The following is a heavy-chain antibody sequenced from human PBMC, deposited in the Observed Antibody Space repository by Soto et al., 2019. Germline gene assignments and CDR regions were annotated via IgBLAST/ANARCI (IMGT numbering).Heavy chain of an antibody. Sequence: GESLKISCKGSGYSFISYWIGWVRQMPGKGLEWMGIIYPGDSDTRYSPSFQGQVTISADKSISTDYLQWSSLKASDTAMYYCARLGGWGHCSNTRCYTFDYWGQGTPVTVSS. J-gene: IGHJ4*02. V-gene: IGHV5-51*01. CDR3: ARLGGWGHCSNTRCYTFDY. D-gene: IGHD2-2*02. CDR2: IYPGDSDT. CDR1: GYSFISYW.